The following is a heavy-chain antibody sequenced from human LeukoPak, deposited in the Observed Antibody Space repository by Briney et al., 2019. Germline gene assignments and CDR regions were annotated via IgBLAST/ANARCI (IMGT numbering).Heavy chain of an antibody. CDR2: ISSSGSTI. CDR1: GFTFSSYE. V-gene: IGHV3-48*03. CDR3: AKDKVVRGVISLFDY. Sequence: GGSLRLSCAASGFTFSSYEMNWVRQAPGKGLEWVSYISSSGSTIYYADSVKGRFTISRDNAKNSLYLQMNSLRAEDTALYYCAKDKVVRGVISLFDYWGQEPWSPSPQ. D-gene: IGHD3-10*01. J-gene: IGHJ4*01.